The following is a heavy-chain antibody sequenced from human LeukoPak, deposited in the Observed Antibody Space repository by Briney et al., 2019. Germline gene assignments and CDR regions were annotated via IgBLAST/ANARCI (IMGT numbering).Heavy chain of an antibody. J-gene: IGHJ4*02. CDR3: AKATGTLGN. CDR1: GFTFSSYE. Sequence: GGSLRLSCAASGFTFSSYEMNWVRQAPGKGLEWVSYISSSGSTKYYADSVKGRFTISRDNAKNSLYLQMNSLTAEDTATYYCAKATGTLGNWGQGTLVTVSS. CDR2: ISSSGSTK. D-gene: IGHD1-26*01. V-gene: IGHV3-48*03.